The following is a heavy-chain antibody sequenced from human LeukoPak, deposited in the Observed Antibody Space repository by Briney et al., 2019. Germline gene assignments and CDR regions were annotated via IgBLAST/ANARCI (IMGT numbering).Heavy chain of an antibody. Sequence: GGSLRLSCAASGFTFTRNAMAWVRQAPGKGLEWVSAIDGSGDTTFYADSVKGRFTISRDNAKNTLYLQMKSLRAEDTAVYYCARAGAPYGFDIWGQGTMVTVSS. V-gene: IGHV3-23*01. J-gene: IGHJ3*02. CDR3: ARAGAPYGFDI. CDR2: IDGSGDTT. CDR1: GFTFTRNA. D-gene: IGHD3-10*01.